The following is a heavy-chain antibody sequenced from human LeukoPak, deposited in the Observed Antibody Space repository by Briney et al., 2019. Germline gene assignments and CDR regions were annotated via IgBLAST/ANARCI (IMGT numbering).Heavy chain of an antibody. D-gene: IGHD6-6*01. CDR2: ISSSGSTI. V-gene: IGHV3-11*01. CDR3: ARDRPYSSSLGYFQH. J-gene: IGHJ1*01. Sequence: KPGGSLRLSCAASGFTFSDYHMSWIRQAPGKGLEWVSYISSSGSTIYYADSVKGRFTISRDNAKNSLYLQMNSLRAEDTAVYYCARDRPYSSSLGYFQHWGQGTLVTVSS. CDR1: GFTFSDYH.